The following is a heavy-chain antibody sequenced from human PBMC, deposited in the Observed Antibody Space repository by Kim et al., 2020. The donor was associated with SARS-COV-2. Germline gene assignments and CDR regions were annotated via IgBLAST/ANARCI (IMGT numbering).Heavy chain of an antibody. CDR1: GGSFSGYS. V-gene: IGHV4-34*01. J-gene: IGHJ5*02. Sequence: SETLSLTCAVYGGSFSGYSWSWIRQPPGKGLEWVGEINHSGSTNYNPSPKSRVTISVDTSKNQSSLKLSSVTTADTAVYYCARGVWSRDGSGSYYNWFDPWGQGTLVTVSS. D-gene: IGHD3-10*01. CDR2: INHSGST. CDR3: ARGVWSRDGSGSYYNWFDP.